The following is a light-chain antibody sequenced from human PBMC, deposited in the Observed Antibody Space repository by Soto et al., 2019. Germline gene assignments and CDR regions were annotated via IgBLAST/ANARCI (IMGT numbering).Light chain of an antibody. CDR3: QQRNNWPPVT. CDR2: DAS. Sequence: EIVLTQSPATLSLSPGERATLSCRASQSVSRHLAWYQQKPGQAPRLLLYDASNRATGIPARFSGSGSGTDFTLTISSLEPEDVAVYYCQQRNNWPPVTFGGGTKVEIK. J-gene: IGKJ4*01. CDR1: QSVSRH. V-gene: IGKV3-11*01.